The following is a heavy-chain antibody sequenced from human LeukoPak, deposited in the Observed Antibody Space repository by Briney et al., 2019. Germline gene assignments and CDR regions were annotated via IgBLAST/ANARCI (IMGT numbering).Heavy chain of an antibody. J-gene: IGHJ4*02. CDR2: IYYSGST. D-gene: IGHD4-23*01. V-gene: IGHV4-59*01. CDR3: AREVYGGKVDY. CDR1: GGSISSYY. Sequence: SETLSLTCTVSGGSISSYYWSWIRQPPGKGLEWIGYIYYSGSTNYNPSLKSRVTISVDTSKNQFSLKLSSVTAADTAVYYCAREVYGGKVDYWGQGTLVTVSS.